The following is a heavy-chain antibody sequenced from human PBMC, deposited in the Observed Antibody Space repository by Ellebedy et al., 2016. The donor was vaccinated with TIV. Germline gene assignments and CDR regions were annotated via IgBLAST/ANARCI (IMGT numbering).Heavy chain of an antibody. D-gene: IGHD3-22*01. CDR3: ARVGYDSSRNAFDI. Sequence: SETLSLTXTVSGGSISSSSYYWGWIRQPPGKGLEWIGSIYYSGSTYYNPSLKSRVTISVDTSKNQFSLKLSSVTAADTAVYYCARVGYDSSRNAFDIWGQGTMVTVSS. V-gene: IGHV4-39*07. J-gene: IGHJ3*02. CDR2: IYYSGST. CDR1: GGSISSSSYY.